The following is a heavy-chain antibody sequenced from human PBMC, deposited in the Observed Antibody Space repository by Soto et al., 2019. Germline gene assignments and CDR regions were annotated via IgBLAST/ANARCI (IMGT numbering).Heavy chain of an antibody. Sequence: QVQLVQSGAEVKKPGASVKVSCKASGYTFTSYGISWVRQAPGQGLEWMGWISAYNGNTNYAQKLQGRVTMTTDTCRSRAYREVRSLRSGGTGVDYGARDGGGVGPEDYWGQGALVTVSS. J-gene: IGHJ4*02. V-gene: IGHV1-18*01. CDR3: ARDGGGVGPEDY. D-gene: IGHD3-16*01. CDR2: ISAYNGNT. CDR1: GYTFTSYG.